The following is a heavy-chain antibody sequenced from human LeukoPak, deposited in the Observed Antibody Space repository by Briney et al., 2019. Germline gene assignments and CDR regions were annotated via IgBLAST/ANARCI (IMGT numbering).Heavy chain of an antibody. CDR1: GFTFSSYW. D-gene: IGHD1-7*01. J-gene: IGHJ6*02. V-gene: IGHV3-7*01. Sequence: PGGSLRLSCAASGFTFSSYWMSWVRQTPGKGLEWVANIKQDGSEKHYVDSVKGRFTISRDNAKKSLYLQMISLRAEDTAVYYCVSNWNYVRGSGMDAWGQGTTVTVSS. CDR3: VSNWNYVRGSGMDA. CDR2: IKQDGSEK.